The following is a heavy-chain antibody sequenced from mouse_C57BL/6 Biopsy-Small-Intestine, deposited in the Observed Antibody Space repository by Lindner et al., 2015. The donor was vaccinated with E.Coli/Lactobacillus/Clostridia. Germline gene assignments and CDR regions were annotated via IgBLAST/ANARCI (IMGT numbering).Heavy chain of an antibody. CDR3: ARTVNYAYFDY. CDR2: INPSSGYT. CDR1: GYTFTNYW. J-gene: IGHJ2*01. V-gene: IGHV1-7*01. Sequence: VQLQESGAELARPGASVKLSCKASGYTFTNYWMHWVKQRPGQGLEWIGYINPSSGYTKYNQELKDKATLTADKSSSTAYMQLSSLTYEDSAVYYCARTVNYAYFDYWGQGTTLTVSS. D-gene: IGHD2-1*01.